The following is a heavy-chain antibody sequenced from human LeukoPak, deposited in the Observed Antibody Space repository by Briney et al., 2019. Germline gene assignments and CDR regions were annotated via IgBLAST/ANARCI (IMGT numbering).Heavy chain of an antibody. J-gene: IGHJ4*02. CDR1: GGTFNSYS. D-gene: IGHD2-15*01. CDR3: ARDGYCSGGSCYGGDYYFDY. V-gene: IGHV1-69*13. CDR2: IIPIFVTA. Sequence: ASVKVSCKASGGTFNSYSISWVRQAPRQGLEWMGGIIPIFVTANYAQKFQGRVTITADESTSTAHMELSSLRSEDTAVYYCARDGYCSGGSCYGGDYYFDYWGQGTLVTVSS.